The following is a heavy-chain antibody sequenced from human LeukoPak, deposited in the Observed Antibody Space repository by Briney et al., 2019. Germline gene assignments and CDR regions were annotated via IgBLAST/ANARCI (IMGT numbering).Heavy chain of an antibody. J-gene: IGHJ4*02. D-gene: IGHD1-1*01. CDR1: FTLLRHW. Sequence: GEPLTLLCPAGFTLLRHWMTLVREHPGRGQGRGANINQDGSDKYYGESVKGRFSISRDNAENSLFLQMNTLRVEDSAVYYCARGGSGSSKYWVFGGQGTLVTVSS. CDR3: ARGGSGSSKYWVF. V-gene: IGHV3-7*03. CDR2: INQDGSDK.